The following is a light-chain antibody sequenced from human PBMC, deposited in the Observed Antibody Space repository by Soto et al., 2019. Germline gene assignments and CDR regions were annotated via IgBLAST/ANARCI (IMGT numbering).Light chain of an antibody. CDR1: SSNIGGNS. CDR3: GSWDSSLSAYV. Sequence: QSVLTQPPSVSAAPGQKVTISCSGSSSNIGGNSVSWYRQLPGTAPKLLIYDDNKRPPGIPDRFSGSKSGTSATLGITGFQTGDEADYYCGSWDSSLSAYVFGTGTKVTVL. J-gene: IGLJ1*01. CDR2: DDN. V-gene: IGLV1-51*01.